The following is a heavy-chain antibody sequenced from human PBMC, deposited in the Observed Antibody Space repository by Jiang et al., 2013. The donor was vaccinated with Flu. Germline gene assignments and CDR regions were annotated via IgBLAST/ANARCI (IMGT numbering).Heavy chain of an antibody. Sequence: LLKPSETLSLTCAVSGYSISNGYYWGWIRQPPGKGLEWIGSIYHSGITYYNPSLKSRVIISVDTSKNQFSLKLSSVTAADTAVYYCARDFANYYFDSSGFWGRFDPWGQGTLVSVSS. V-gene: IGHV4-38-2*02. D-gene: IGHD3-22*01. CDR1: GYSISNGYY. CDR3: ARDFANYYFDSSGFWGRFDP. J-gene: IGHJ5*02. CDR2: IYHSGIT.